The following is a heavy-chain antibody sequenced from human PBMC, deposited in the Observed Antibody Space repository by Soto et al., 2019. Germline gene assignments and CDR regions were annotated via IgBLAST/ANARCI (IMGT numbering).Heavy chain of an antibody. J-gene: IGHJ4*02. CDR1: GFTFSVYG. V-gene: IGHV3-23*01. CDR3: AKGSFGFDY. D-gene: IGHD3-10*01. Sequence: GGSLRLSCAASGFTFSVYGMNWVRRVPGEGLQWVSSISKSGDSTYYADSVKGRFTTSRDNSKNTLYLQMNSLRAEDTAIYYCAKGSFGFDYWGQGTLVTVSS. CDR2: ISKSGDST.